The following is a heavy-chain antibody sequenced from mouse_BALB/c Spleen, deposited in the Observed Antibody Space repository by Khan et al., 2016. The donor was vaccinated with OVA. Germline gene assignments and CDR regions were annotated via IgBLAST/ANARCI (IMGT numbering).Heavy chain of an antibody. V-gene: IGHV5-6*01. CDR2: INSDGSYT. CDR1: GFTFSNYG. Sequence: EVQLVESGGDLVKPGGSLKLSCAASGFTFSNYGMSWVRQIPDKRLEWVATINSDGSYTYYPDSVKGRFTISRNNAKNTLYLEMSSLKSDDTAMYYCASHLTGSFAYWGQGTLGTVFA. CDR3: ASHLTGSFAY. J-gene: IGHJ3*01. D-gene: IGHD4-1*01.